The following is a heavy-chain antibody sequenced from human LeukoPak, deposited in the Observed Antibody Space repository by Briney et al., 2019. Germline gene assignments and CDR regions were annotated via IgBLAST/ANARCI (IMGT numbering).Heavy chain of an antibody. D-gene: IGHD3-22*01. J-gene: IGHJ4*02. CDR2: ISSSSSYI. V-gene: IGHV3-21*01. CDR3: ARDHDSSGYDPYYFDY. Sequence: PGGSLRLSCAASGFTFSSYSMNWVRQAPGKGLEWVSSISSSSSYIYYADSVKGRFTISRDNAKNSLYLQMNSLRAEDTAVYYCARDHDSSGYDPYYFDYWGQGTLVTVSS. CDR1: GFTFSSYS.